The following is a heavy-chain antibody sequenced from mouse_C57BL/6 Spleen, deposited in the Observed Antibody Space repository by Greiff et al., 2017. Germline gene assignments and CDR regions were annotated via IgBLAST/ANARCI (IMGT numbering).Heavy chain of an antibody. D-gene: IGHD2-4*01. CDR2: ISDGGSYT. CDR3: ARDGLRPFDY. J-gene: IGHJ2*01. Sequence: EVQLVESGGGLVKPGGSLKLSCAASGFTFSSYAMSWVRQTPEKRLEWVATISDGGSYTYYPDNVKGRFTISRDNAKNNLYLQMSHLKSEDTAMYYCARDGLRPFDYWGQGTTLTVSS. CDR1: GFTFSSYA. V-gene: IGHV5-4*01.